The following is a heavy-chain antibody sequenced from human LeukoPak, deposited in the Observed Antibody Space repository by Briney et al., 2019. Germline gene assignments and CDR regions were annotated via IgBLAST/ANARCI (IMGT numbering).Heavy chain of an antibody. CDR1: GFTVSSNY. CDR2: IYSAGST. V-gene: IGHV3-66*02. Sequence: GGSLRLSCAASGFTVSSNYMSWVRQAPGKGLEWVSVIYSAGSTYYSDSVKGRFTISRDSSKNTLFLQMNTLRAEDTAVYDCAGEARDAFDIWGQGTMVTVSS. CDR3: AGEARDAFDI. D-gene: IGHD6-6*01. J-gene: IGHJ3*02.